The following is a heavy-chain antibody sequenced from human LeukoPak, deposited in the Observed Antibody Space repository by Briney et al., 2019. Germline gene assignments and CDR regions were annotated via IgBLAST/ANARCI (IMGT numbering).Heavy chain of an antibody. CDR1: GFTFSSYW. V-gene: IGHV3-74*01. CDR2: INSDGSST. D-gene: IGHD3-3*01. J-gene: IGHJ3*02. CDR3: ARGSRFGVVGRDAFDI. Sequence: GGSLRLSCAASGFTFSSYWMHWVRQAPGKGRVWVSRINSDGSSTSYADSVKGRFTISRDNSKNTLYLQVNSLRAEDTAVYYCARGSRFGVVGRDAFDIWGQGTVVTVSS.